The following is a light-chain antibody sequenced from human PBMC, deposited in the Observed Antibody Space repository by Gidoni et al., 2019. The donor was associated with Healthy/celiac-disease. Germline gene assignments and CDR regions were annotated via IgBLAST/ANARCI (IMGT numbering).Light chain of an antibody. CDR1: QDISNY. J-gene: IGKJ2*01. CDR2: DAS. Sequence: ASVGDRVTITCQASQDISNYLNWYQQKPGKAPKLLIYDASNLETGVPSRFSGSGSGTDFTFTISSLQPEDIATYYCRQLYTFGQGTKLEIK. CDR3: RQLYT. V-gene: IGKV1-33*01.